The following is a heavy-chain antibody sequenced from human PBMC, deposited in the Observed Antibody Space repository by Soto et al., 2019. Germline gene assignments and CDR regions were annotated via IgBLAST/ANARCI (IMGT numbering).Heavy chain of an antibody. J-gene: IGHJ4*02. CDR3: ARKEQWLVPTFDY. Sequence: ASVKVSCKASGYTLTRYYMHWVRQAPGQGLEWMGIIDPSGGSTSYAQKFQGRVTMTRDTSTSTVYMELSSLRSEDTAVYYCARKEQWLVPTFDYWGQGTLVTVSS. CDR1: GYTLTRYY. V-gene: IGHV1-46*01. CDR2: IDPSGGST. D-gene: IGHD6-19*01.